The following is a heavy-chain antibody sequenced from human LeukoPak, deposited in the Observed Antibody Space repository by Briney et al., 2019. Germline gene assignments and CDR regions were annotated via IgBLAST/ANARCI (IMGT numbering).Heavy chain of an antibody. D-gene: IGHD6-6*01. Sequence: VASVKVSCKASGGTFSSYAISWVRQAPGQGLEWMGGIIPIFGTANYAQKFQGRVTITADESTSTAYMELSSLRSEDTAVYYCARESGDSSSSNYFDYWGQGTLVTVSS. CDR2: IIPIFGTA. J-gene: IGHJ4*02. CDR1: GGTFSSYA. CDR3: ARESGDSSSSNYFDY. V-gene: IGHV1-69*13.